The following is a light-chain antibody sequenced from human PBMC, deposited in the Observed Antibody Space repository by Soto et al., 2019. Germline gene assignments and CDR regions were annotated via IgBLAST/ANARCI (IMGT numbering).Light chain of an antibody. CDR1: LSVLYSSNNKNY. CDR3: KQYYSTLGT. Sequence: DIVMTQSPDSLAVSLGERATINCKSSLSVLYSSNNKNYLAWYQQKPGQPPKLLIYWASTRESGVPDRFSGSGSGTDFTLTISSLQAEDVAYYYCKQYYSTLGTFGQGTKVEIQ. V-gene: IGKV4-1*01. J-gene: IGKJ1*01. CDR2: WAS.